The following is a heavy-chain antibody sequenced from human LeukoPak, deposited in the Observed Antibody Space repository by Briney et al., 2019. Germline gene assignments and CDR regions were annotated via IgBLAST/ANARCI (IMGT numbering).Heavy chain of an antibody. V-gene: IGHV4-30-4*08. J-gene: IGHJ4*02. D-gene: IGHD6-19*01. CDR1: GGSISSGDYY. Sequence: PSETLSLTCTVSGGSISSGDYYWSWIRQPPGKGLEWIGYIYYSGSTYYNPSLKSRVTISVDTSKNQFSLKLSSVTAADTAVYYCARGEFRVAVAAPDYWGQGTLVTVSS. CDR2: IYYSGST. CDR3: ARGEFRVAVAAPDY.